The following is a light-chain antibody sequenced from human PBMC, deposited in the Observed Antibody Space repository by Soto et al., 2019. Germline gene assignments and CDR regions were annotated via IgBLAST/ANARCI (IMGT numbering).Light chain of an antibody. Sequence: DIQMTQSPSTLSASVVDRFTITCRASQSISSWLAWYQQKPGKAPKLLIYDASSLESGVPSRFSGSGSGTEFTLTISSLQPDDFATYYCQQYNSYSWTFGQGTKV. CDR1: QSISSW. CDR3: QQYNSYSWT. V-gene: IGKV1-5*01. J-gene: IGKJ1*01. CDR2: DAS.